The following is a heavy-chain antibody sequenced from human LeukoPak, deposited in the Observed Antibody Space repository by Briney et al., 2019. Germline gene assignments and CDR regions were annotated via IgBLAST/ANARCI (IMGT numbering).Heavy chain of an antibody. J-gene: IGHJ3*02. Sequence: SETLSLTCTVSGGSISSNSYYWGWIRQPPGKGLEWIGNIFYSGSTYYHPSLKSRVTISVDTSKNQFSLKLSSVTAADTAVYYCARLGPGYSSTWSNDAFAIWGEGTVVTVSP. V-gene: IGHV4-39*01. D-gene: IGHD6-13*01. CDR1: GGSISSNSYY. CDR3: ARLGPGYSSTWSNDAFAI. CDR2: IFYSGST.